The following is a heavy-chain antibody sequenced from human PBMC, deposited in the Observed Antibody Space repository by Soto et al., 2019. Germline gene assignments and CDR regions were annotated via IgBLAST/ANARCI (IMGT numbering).Heavy chain of an antibody. CDR3: AKGSVVVAAKFDS. V-gene: IGHV3-23*01. Sequence: EVQLLESGGALVQPGVSLSLSCAASGFTYNNYAMDWVRQAPGKGLEWVSAISSSGYSAYYADSVKGRFTISRDNSRNTMFLQMNKLSAEDTAVYYCAKGSVVVAAKFDSWGQGTQVTVSS. D-gene: IGHD2-21*02. CDR1: GFTYNNYA. J-gene: IGHJ4*02. CDR2: ISSSGYSA.